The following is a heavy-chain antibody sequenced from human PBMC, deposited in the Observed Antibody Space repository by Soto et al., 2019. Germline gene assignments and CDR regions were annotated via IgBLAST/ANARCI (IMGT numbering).Heavy chain of an antibody. CDR2: IWYDGSNK. D-gene: IGHD6-13*01. CDR3: ARAQYSSSGYTFDY. CDR1: GFIFSNYC. V-gene: IGHV3-33*01. J-gene: IGHJ4*02. Sequence: QVQLVESGGGVVQPGRSLRLSCAASGFIFSNYCMHWVRQAPGKGLEWVAVIWYDGSNKYYADSLKGRFTISRDNSKNTLYLQMNSLRAEDTAGYYCARAQYSSSGYTFDYWGPGTLVTVSS.